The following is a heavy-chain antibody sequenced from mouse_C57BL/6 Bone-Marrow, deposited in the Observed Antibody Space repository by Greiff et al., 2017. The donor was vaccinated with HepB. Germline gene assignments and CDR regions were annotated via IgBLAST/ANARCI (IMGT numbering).Heavy chain of an antibody. V-gene: IGHV1-81*01. D-gene: IGHD2-1*01. CDR1: GYTFTSYG. CDR3: ARPFYGNTYAMDY. CDR2: IYPRSGNT. Sequence: QVQLQQSGAELARPGASVKLSCKASGYTFTSYGISWVKQRTGQGLEWIGEIYPRSGNTYYNEKFKGKATLTADKSSSTAYMELRSLTYEDSAVYFCARPFYGNTYAMDYWGQGTSVTVSS. J-gene: IGHJ4*01.